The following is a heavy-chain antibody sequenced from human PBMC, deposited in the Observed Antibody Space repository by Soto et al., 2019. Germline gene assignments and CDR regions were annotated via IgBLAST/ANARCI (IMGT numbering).Heavy chain of an antibody. D-gene: IGHD3-22*01. CDR1: GYTFTGYY. CDR3: ARVPYYYDSRYFDY. V-gene: IGHV1-69*13. J-gene: IGHJ4*02. CDR2: IIPIFGTA. Sequence: GASVKVSCKASGYTFTGYYMHWVRQAPGQGLEWMGGIIPIFGTANYAQKFQGRVTITADDSTSTAYMELSSLRSEDTAVYYCARVPYYYDSRYFDYWGQGTLVTVSS.